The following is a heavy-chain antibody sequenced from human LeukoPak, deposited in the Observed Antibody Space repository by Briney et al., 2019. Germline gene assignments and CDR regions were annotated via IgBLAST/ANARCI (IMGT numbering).Heavy chain of an antibody. CDR1: GYTFTSYY. CDR3: ARVTAMPFDY. D-gene: IGHD5-18*01. V-gene: IGHV1-46*01. CDR2: INPSGVST. Sequence: ASVKVSCKASGYTFTSYYMHWVRQAPGQGLEWMGIINPSGVSTSYAQKFQGRVAMTRDSSTSTVYMELSSLRSEDTAVYYCARVTAMPFDYWGQGTLVTVSS. J-gene: IGHJ4*02.